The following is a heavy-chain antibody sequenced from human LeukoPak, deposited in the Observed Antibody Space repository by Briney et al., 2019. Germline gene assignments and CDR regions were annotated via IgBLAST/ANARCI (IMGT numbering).Heavy chain of an antibody. J-gene: IGHJ3*02. CDR3: ARAARRGFWSGYTSPDAFDI. V-gene: IGHV1-8*03. CDR2: MSPNSGNT. CDR1: GYTFTSYD. D-gene: IGHD3-3*01. Sequence: ASVKVSCKASGYTFTSYDINWVRQATGQGLEWMGWMSPNSGNTGYAQKFQGRVTITRNTSISTAYMELSSLRSEDTAVYYCARAARRGFWSGYTSPDAFDIWGQGTMVTVSS.